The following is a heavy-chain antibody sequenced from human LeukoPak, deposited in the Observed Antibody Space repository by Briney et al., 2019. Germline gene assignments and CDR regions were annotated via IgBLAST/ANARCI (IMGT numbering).Heavy chain of an antibody. Sequence: GASVKVSCKASGYTFTGYYMHWVRQAPGQGLEWMGWINPNSGGTNYAQKFQGRVTMTRDTSISTAYMELSRLRSDDTAVYYCARDAGIAVADPGIAYWGQGTLVTVSS. V-gene: IGHV1-2*02. CDR2: INPNSGGT. J-gene: IGHJ4*02. CDR1: GYTFTGYY. CDR3: ARDAGIAVADPGIAY. D-gene: IGHD6-19*01.